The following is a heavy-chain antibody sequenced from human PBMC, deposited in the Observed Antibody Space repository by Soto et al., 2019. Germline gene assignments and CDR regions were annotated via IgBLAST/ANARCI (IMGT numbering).Heavy chain of an antibody. CDR2: ITTDSYR. J-gene: IGHJ4*02. Sequence: PGGSLRLSCAASGFSFSDYYMTWIRQAPGKGLEWVSYITTDSYRKYADSVEGRFTISRDNAKNSPYLQMNSLRVEDTAVYYCATGQYYERSDYWGQGTLVTVSS. CDR1: GFSFSDYY. CDR3: ATGQYYERSDY. D-gene: IGHD3-16*01. V-gene: IGHV3-11*06.